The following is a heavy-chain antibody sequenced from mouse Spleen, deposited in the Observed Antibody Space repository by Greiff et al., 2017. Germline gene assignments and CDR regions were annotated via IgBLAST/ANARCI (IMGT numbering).Heavy chain of an antibody. CDR2: IHPNSGST. Sequence: QVQLQQPGAELVKPGASVKLSCKASGYTFTSYWMHWVKQRPGQGLEWIGMIHPNSGSTNYNEKFKSKATLTVDKSSSTAYMQLSSLTSEDSAVYYCARVGYDGGLYAMDYWGQGTSVTVSS. CDR3: ARVGYDGGLYAMDY. CDR1: GYTFTSYW. V-gene: IGHV1-64*01. J-gene: IGHJ4*01. D-gene: IGHD2-2*01.